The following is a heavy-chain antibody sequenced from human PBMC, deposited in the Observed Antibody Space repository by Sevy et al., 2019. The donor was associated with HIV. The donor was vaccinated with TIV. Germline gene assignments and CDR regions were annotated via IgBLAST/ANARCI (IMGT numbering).Heavy chain of an antibody. J-gene: IGHJ3*02. D-gene: IGHD1-26*01. V-gene: IGHV3-15*01. CDR2: AKRKSDGGSI. CDR3: ATVLGAGAAGAFEI. Sequence: GGSLRLSCAGSGFSFKNVWMTWVRQTPGKGLEWVGHAKRKSDGGSIDYGSHVNGRFTISREDSKDMLYLQMSSLKTEDTGVYYCATVLGAGAAGAFEIWGQGTMVTVSS. CDR1: GFSFKNVW.